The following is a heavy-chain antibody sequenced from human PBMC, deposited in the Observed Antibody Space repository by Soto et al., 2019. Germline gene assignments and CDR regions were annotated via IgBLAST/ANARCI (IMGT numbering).Heavy chain of an antibody. CDR2: MNPNSGNT. Sequence: ASVKVSCKASGYTFTSYDINWVRQATGQGLEWMGWMNPNSGNTGYAQKFQGRVTMTRNTSISTAYMELRSLRSEDTAAYYCARGRIAVAGTFFRYYGMGVWGQGTTVTVSS. CDR1: GYTFTSYD. CDR3: ARGRIAVAGTFFRYYGMGV. V-gene: IGHV1-8*01. D-gene: IGHD6-19*01. J-gene: IGHJ6*02.